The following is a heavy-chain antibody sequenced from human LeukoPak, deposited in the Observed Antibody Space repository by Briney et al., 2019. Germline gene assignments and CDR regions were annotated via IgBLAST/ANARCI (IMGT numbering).Heavy chain of an antibody. J-gene: IGHJ4*02. Sequence: GGSLRLSCRVSGFTSAHYWMHWVRQAPGKGLEWVAFIRYDGSNKYYADSVKGRFTISRDNSKNTLYLQMNSLRAEDTAVYYCAKTAIVGATVRSYYFDYWGQGTLVTVSS. CDR3: AKTAIVGATVRSYYFDY. CDR2: IRYDGSNK. CDR1: GFTSAHYW. V-gene: IGHV3-30*02. D-gene: IGHD1-26*01.